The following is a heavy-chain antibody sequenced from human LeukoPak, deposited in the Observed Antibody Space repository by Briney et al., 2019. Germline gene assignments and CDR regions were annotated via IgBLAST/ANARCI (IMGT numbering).Heavy chain of an antibody. Sequence: PGGSLKLSCAASGFTFSGSAMHWVRQASGKGLEWVGRISSKANSYATAYAASVKGRFTISRDDSKNTAYLQMNSLKTEDTAVYYCTRRPYYYDSSGYPYGMDVWGQGTTVTVSS. J-gene: IGHJ6*02. CDR2: ISSKANSYAT. CDR3: TRRPYYYDSSGYPYGMDV. CDR1: GFTFSGSA. V-gene: IGHV3-73*01. D-gene: IGHD3-22*01.